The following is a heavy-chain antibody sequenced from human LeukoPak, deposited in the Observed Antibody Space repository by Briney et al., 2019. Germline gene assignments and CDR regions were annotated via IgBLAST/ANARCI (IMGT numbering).Heavy chain of an antibody. Sequence: GGSLRLSCAASGFTFSTSHMSWVRQAPGKGLEWVSTITGSGDNTYYADSVKGRFTISRDNVKNMLYMQMSGLRAEDTAIYFCAKDLQPGRRFFHIWGQGTMVTVSS. CDR2: ITGSGDNT. CDR3: AKDLQPGRRFFHI. J-gene: IGHJ3*02. V-gene: IGHV3-23*01. CDR1: GFTFSTSH. D-gene: IGHD1-14*01.